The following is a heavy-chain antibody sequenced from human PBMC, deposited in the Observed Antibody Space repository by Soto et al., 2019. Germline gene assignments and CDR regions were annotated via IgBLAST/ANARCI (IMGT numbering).Heavy chain of an antibody. D-gene: IGHD3-22*01. CDR3: ALSMTYYYDSSGSERAGPWFDP. V-gene: IGHV4-59*01. J-gene: IGHJ5*02. Sequence: SETLSLTCAVSGDSISSYYCMWIRQPPGKGLESIGYLYYGRSANYNPSLKSRVTLSVDTSTNQCSLTLSSMTAADTAVYYCALSMTYYYDSSGSERAGPWFDPWGQGTLVTVSS. CDR1: GDSISSYY. CDR2: LYYGRSA.